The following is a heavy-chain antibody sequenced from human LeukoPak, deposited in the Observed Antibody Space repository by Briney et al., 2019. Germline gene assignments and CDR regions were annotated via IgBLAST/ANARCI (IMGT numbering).Heavy chain of an antibody. CDR2: INHSGST. D-gene: IGHD3-22*01. CDR1: GGSFIGYY. J-gene: IGHJ4*02. V-gene: IGHV4-34*01. CDR3: ARGRGDSSGYYYFDY. Sequence: SETLSLTCAVYGGSFIGYYWSWIRQPPGKGLEWIGEINHSGSTNYNPSLKSRVTISVDTSKNQFSLKLSSVTAADTAVYYCARGRGDSSGYYYFDYWGQGTLVTVSS.